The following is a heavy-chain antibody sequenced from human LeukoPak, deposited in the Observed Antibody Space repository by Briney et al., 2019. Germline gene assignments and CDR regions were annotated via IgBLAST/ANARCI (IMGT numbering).Heavy chain of an antibody. D-gene: IGHD3-22*01. CDR2: ISSSSSYI. J-gene: IGHJ4*02. CDR1: GVTFSSYS. Sequence: GGSLRLSCAASGVTFSSYSMSWVRQAPGKGLEWVSSISSSSSYIYYADSVRGRFTISRDNAKNSLYLETNSLRAEDSAVYYCARVEGYDSSGYYGDWGQGTLVTVSS. CDR3: ARVEGYDSSGYYGD. V-gene: IGHV3-21*01.